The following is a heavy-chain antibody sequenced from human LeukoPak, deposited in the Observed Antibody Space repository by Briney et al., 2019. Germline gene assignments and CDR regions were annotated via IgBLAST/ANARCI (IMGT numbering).Heavy chain of an antibody. CDR1: GGTFISYA. Sequence: SVKVSCKASGGTFISYAISWVRQAPGQGLEWMGGIIPIFGTANYAQKFQGRVTITADESTSTAYMELSSLRSEDTAVYYCARVAVAGVNAFDIWGQGTMVTVSS. CDR2: IIPIFGTA. D-gene: IGHD6-19*01. V-gene: IGHV1-69*13. J-gene: IGHJ3*02. CDR3: ARVAVAGVNAFDI.